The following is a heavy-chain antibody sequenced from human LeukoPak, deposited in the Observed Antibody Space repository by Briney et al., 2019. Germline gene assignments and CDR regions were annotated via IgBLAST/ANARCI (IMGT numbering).Heavy chain of an antibody. Sequence: GASVKVSCKASGYTFTSYGISWVRQAPGQGLEWMGWINAYNGNTNYAQKLQGRVTMTTDTSTSTAYMELRSLRSDDTAVYYCARAIAVAGRLEFDYWGQGTLVTVSS. CDR3: ARAIAVAGRLEFDY. CDR2: INAYNGNT. D-gene: IGHD6-19*01. CDR1: GYTFTSYG. J-gene: IGHJ4*02. V-gene: IGHV1-18*01.